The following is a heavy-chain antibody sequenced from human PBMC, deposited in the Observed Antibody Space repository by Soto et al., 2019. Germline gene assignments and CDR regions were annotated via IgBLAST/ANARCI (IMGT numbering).Heavy chain of an antibody. Sequence: QLQLQESGSGLVKPSQTLSLTCAVSGGSISSGGYSWSWIRQPPGKGLEWIGYIYHSGSTYDNPSLKSRVTISLDRSKKQCCLKLRSVTAAETAVYYCVRGTTAVTTVDYWGRGTLVTVSS. CDR3: VRGTTAVTTVDY. CDR2: IYHSGST. D-gene: IGHD4-17*01. J-gene: IGHJ4*02. CDR1: GGSISSGGYS. V-gene: IGHV4-30-2*01.